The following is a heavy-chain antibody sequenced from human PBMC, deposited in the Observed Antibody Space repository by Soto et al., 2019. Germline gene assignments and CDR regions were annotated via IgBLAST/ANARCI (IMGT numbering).Heavy chain of an antibody. J-gene: IGHJ4*02. Sequence: SETLSLTCTVSGGSMTNYYWSWIRQPPGKGLEWVGYIYSSGSTNYNPSLKSRVAISVDTSKNQFSLELTSVTATDTAVYYCARRMYTSGWLDYWGQGTLVTVSS. CDR1: GGSMTNYY. D-gene: IGHD6-19*01. CDR2: IYSSGST. V-gene: IGHV4-59*08. CDR3: ARRMYTSGWLDY.